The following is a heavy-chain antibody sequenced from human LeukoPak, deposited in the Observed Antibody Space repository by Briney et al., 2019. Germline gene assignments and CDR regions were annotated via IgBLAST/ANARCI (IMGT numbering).Heavy chain of an antibody. D-gene: IGHD1-26*01. CDR3: ARGGSYYDY. CDR2: IYYSGST. J-gene: IGHJ4*02. CDR1: GGSISSYY. V-gene: IGHV4-59*01. Sequence: SETLSLTCTVSGGSISSYYWSWIRQPPGKGLEWIGYIYYSGSTNCNPSLKSRVTISVDTSENQFSLKLSSVTAADTAVYYCARGGSYYDYWGQGTLVTVSS.